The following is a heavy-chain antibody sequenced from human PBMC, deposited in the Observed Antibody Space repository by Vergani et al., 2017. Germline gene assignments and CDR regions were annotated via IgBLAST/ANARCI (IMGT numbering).Heavy chain of an antibody. V-gene: IGHV3-48*03. Sequence: EVQLVESGGGLVQPGGSLRLSCAASGFTFSSYEMNWVRQAPGKGLEWVSYISSSGSTIYYADSVKGRITISRDNAKNSLYLQMNSLRAEDTAVYYCARAHYYYGMDVWGQGTTVTVSS. J-gene: IGHJ6*02. CDR2: ISSSGSTI. CDR1: GFTFSSYE. CDR3: ARAHYYYGMDV.